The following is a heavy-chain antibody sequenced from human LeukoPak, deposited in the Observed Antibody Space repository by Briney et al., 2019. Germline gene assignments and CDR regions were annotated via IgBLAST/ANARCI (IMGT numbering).Heavy chain of an antibody. J-gene: IGHJ5*02. D-gene: IGHD6-19*01. CDR2: INHSGST. CDR3: ARGSGWTSGWFDP. CDR1: GGSFSGYY. V-gene: IGHV4-34*01. Sequence: PSETLSLTCAVYGGSFSGYYWSWIRQPPGKGLEWIGEINHSGSTYYNPSLKSRVTISVDTSKNQFSLKLSSVTAADTAVYYCARGSGWTSGWFDPWGQGTLVTVSS.